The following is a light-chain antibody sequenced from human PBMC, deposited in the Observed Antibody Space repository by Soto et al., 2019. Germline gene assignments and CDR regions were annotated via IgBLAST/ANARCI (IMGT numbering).Light chain of an antibody. CDR1: HDVSRN. J-gene: IGKJ4*01. CDR2: DAS. CDR3: QQYNSMLS. V-gene: IGKV1-33*01. Sequence: DIQMTQSPSSLSASVGDRVTIACQSSHDVSRNLNWFQQKPGEAPKLLIYDASNLERGVPSRCSGSGSGTDFTLTISSLQPEDVATYYCQQYNSMLSFGGGTEVEMK.